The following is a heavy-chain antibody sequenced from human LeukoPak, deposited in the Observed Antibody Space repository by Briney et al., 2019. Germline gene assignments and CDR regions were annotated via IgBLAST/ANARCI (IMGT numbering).Heavy chain of an antibody. CDR2: IKQDGSEK. V-gene: IGHV3-7*01. Sequence: PGGSLRLSCAVSGFTFSSYWMSWVRQAPGKGLEWVANIKQDGSEKNYVDSVKGRFTISRDNAKNSLYLQMNSLRAEDTAVYYCAPGGRIWISWGQGTLVIVSS. CDR3: APGGRIWIS. CDR1: GFTFSSYW. J-gene: IGHJ5*02. D-gene: IGHD2-2*03.